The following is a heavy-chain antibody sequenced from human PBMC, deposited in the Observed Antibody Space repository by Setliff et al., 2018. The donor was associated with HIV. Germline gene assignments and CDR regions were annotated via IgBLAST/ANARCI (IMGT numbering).Heavy chain of an antibody. D-gene: IGHD5-12*01. CDR1: DGSISTGSYY. V-gene: IGHV4-61*02. Sequence: SETLSLTCTVADGSISTGSYYWSWVRQPAGRGLEWIGRIYTSGSTNYNPSLKSRVTMSVDTSKNQFSLNLRSVTAADTAVYYCARGDGYRGNDAYYDSGMDVWGQGITVTVSS. J-gene: IGHJ6*02. CDR2: IYTSGST. CDR3: ARGDGYRGNDAYYDSGMDV.